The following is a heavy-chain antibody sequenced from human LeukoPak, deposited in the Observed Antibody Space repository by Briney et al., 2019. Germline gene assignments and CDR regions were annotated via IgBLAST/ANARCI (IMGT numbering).Heavy chain of an antibody. J-gene: IGHJ3*02. CDR1: GYSFITYG. CDR2: INPNSGGT. V-gene: IGHV1-2*02. D-gene: IGHD2-2*01. CDR3: AREVDCSSTSCYGTDAFDI. Sequence: ASVKVSCKASGYSFITYGINWVRQAPGQGLEWMGWINPNSGGTNYAQKFQGRVTMTRDTSISTAYMELSRLRSDDTAVYYCAREVDCSSTSCYGTDAFDIWGQGTMVTVSS.